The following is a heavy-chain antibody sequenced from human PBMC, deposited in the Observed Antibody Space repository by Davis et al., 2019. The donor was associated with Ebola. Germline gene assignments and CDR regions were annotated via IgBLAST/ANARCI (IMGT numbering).Heavy chain of an antibody. CDR3: ARQDFGTWNPYDY. J-gene: IGHJ4*02. CDR2: IDPSDSYT. V-gene: IGHV5-10-1*01. Sequence: GESLKISCQTSGFTFPSYFVTWVRQKPGKRLEWMGRIDPSDSYTNFSPSFQGHVTISADKSIGTAYLQWSSLKASDSAMYYCARQDFGTWNPYDYWGQGTLVTVSP. CDR1: GFTFPSYF. D-gene: IGHD1-1*01.